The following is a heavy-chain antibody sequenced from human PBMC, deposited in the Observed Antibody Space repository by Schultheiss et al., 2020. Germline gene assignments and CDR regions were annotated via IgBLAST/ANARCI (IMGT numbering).Heavy chain of an antibody. CDR2: IYPGDSDT. CDR3: ARRKDYYGSGSYSH. Sequence: GGSLRLSCKGSGYSFTSYWIGWVRQMPGKGLEWMGIIYPGDSDTRYSPSFQGQVTISADKSISTAYLQWSSLKASDTAMYYCARRKDYYGSGSYSHWGPGTLVTVSS. J-gene: IGHJ4*02. V-gene: IGHV5-51*01. D-gene: IGHD3-10*01. CDR1: GYSFTSYW.